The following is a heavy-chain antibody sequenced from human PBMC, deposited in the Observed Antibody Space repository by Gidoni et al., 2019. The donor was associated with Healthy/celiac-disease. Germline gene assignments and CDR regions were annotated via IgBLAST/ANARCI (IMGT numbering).Heavy chain of an antibody. D-gene: IGHD3-3*01. CDR3: ARGGAKYDFWSGYYTAYFDY. Sequence: QVQLQESGPGLVKPSGTLSLTCAVPGGPTISSNWWSWVRQPPGKGLEWIGEIYHSGSTNYNPSLKSRVTISVDKSKNQFSLKLSSVTAADTAVYYCARGGAKYDFWSGYYTAYFDYWGQGTLVTVSS. CDR1: GGPTISSNW. CDR2: IYHSGST. V-gene: IGHV4-4*02. J-gene: IGHJ4*02.